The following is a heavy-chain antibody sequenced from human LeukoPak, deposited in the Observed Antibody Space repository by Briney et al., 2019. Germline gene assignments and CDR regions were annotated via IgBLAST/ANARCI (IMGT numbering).Heavy chain of an antibody. J-gene: IGHJ4*02. V-gene: IGHV3-53*01. CDR1: GFTFNTYS. CDR3: ARNEYSGSLDY. CDR2: IYSGGST. D-gene: IGHD1-26*01. Sequence: GSLRLSCAASGFTFNTYSMNWVRQAPGKGLEWTSVIYSGGSTYYADSVKGRFTISRDNSKNTLYLQMNSLRAEDTAVYYCARNEYSGSLDYWGQGTLVTVSS.